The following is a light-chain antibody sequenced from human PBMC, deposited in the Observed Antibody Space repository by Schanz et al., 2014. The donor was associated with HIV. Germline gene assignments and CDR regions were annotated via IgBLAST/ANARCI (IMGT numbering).Light chain of an antibody. J-gene: IGLJ3*02. V-gene: IGLV7-46*01. CDR1: AGPVTSGHY. CDR2: DTS. Sequence: QAVVTQEPSLTVSPGGTVTLTCGSSAGPVTSGHYPYWFQQKPAQAPKTLIFDTSHKHSWTPARFSGSLLVGKAALTLSGAQAEDEAGYYCLLSYTPIWVFGGGTKLTVL. CDR3: LLSYTPIWV.